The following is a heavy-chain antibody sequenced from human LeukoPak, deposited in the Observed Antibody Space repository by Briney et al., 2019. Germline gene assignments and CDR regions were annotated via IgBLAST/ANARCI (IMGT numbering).Heavy chain of an antibody. Sequence: GGSLRLSCAASGFTFSSYAMSWVRQAPGKGLEWVSAISGSGGGTYYADSVEGRFTISRDNSKNTLYLQMNSLRAEDTAVYYCAKAERHDYSNYYDDYWGQGTLVTVSS. CDR1: GFTFSSYA. J-gene: IGHJ4*02. CDR3: AKAERHDYSNYYDDY. V-gene: IGHV3-23*01. CDR2: ISGSGGGT. D-gene: IGHD4-4*01.